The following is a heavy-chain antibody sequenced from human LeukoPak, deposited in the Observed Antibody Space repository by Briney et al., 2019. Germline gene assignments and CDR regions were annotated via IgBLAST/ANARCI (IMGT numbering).Heavy chain of an antibody. D-gene: IGHD3-22*01. CDR1: GGSISSYY. CDR3: ARSTVKWLLNRVGPVAWFDP. J-gene: IGHJ5*02. Sequence: PSETLSLTCTVSGGSISSYYWSWIRQPPGKGLEWIGYIYYSGSTNYNPSLKSRVTISVDTSKNRFSLKLSSVTAADTAVYYCARSTVKWLLNRVGPVAWFDPWGQGTLVTVSS. V-gene: IGHV4-59*01. CDR2: IYYSGST.